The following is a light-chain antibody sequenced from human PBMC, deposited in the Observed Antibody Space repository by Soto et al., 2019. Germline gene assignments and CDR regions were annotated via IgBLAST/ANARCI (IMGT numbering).Light chain of an antibody. CDR3: QVWDSSSDHRHVV. CDR2: YDS. CDR1: NIGSKS. Sequence: SYELTQPPSVSVAPGKTARITCGGNNIGSKSVHWYQQKPGQAPVLVIYYDSDRPSGIPERFSGSNSGNTATLTISRVEAGDEAGYYCQVWDSSSDHRHVVFGGGTQLTVL. V-gene: IGLV3-21*04. J-gene: IGLJ2*01.